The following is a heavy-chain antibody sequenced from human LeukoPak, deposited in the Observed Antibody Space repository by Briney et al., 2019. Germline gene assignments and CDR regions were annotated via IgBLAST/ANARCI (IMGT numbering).Heavy chain of an antibody. D-gene: IGHD3-3*01. V-gene: IGHV3-48*03. J-gene: IGHJ4*02. Sequence: PGGSLRLSCAASRFTFRSDEMNWVSQAQGKGVEWVSYISRSGSTIYYADSVKGRFTISRDNAKNSLYLQMNRLRAEDTAVYYCARTGYDFWSGPPDYWGQGTLVTVSS. CDR3: ARTGYDFWSGPPDY. CDR1: RFTFRSDE. CDR2: ISRSGSTI.